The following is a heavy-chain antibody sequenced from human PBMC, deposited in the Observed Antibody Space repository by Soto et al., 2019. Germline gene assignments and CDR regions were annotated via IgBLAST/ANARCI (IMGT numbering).Heavy chain of an antibody. CDR1: GFTVGTNY. V-gene: IGHV3-66*01. J-gene: IGHJ6*03. CDR3: ARYLLPPGTYYIAF. D-gene: IGHD1-7*01. Sequence: GSLRLSCEASGFTVGTNYISWVRQSPGKGLEWVSVIYAAGHTYYPDSVKGRFTISRDKSLNTVSLQMSSLRVDDTAVYYCARYLLPPGTYYIAFGGKGTTVTVSS. CDR2: IYAAGHT.